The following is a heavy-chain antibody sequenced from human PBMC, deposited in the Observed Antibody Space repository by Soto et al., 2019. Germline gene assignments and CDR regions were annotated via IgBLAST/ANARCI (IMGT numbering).Heavy chain of an antibody. CDR2: IIPIFGTA. CDR1: GGTFSIYA. J-gene: IGHJ4*02. Sequence: SVKVSCKASGGTFSIYAISGVLQSPGQGLEWMGGIIPIFGTANYAQKFQGRVTITADESTSTAYMELSSLRSEDTAVYYCARGSYSSGWYIDYWGQGTLVTVSS. V-gene: IGHV1-69*13. CDR3: ARGSYSSGWYIDY. D-gene: IGHD6-19*01.